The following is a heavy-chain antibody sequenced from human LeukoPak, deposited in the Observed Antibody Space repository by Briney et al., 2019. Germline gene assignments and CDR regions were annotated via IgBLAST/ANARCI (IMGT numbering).Heavy chain of an antibody. CDR2: MSGSDGTT. J-gene: IGHJ4*02. CDR3: ATGPLLYFDY. V-gene: IGHV3-23*01. Sequence: PGGSLRLSCAASGFTFSSYAMSWVRQAPGKGLEWVSGMSGSDGTTYFADSVKGRFTISRDNSKNTLYLQMYSLRADDTAVYYCATGPLLYFDYWGQGTLVTASS. CDR1: GFTFSSYA.